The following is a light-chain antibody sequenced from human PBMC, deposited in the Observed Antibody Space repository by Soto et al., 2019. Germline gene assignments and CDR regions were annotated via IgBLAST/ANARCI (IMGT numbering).Light chain of an antibody. CDR3: QQYSISKWT. CDR2: GAS. V-gene: IGKV3-20*01. J-gene: IGKJ1*01. Sequence: EIVLTQSPGTLSLSPGERATLSCRASQSLDNRHLAWYQHKPGQTPRVLIYGASNRDTGIPVRFSGSGSGTDFTLTISRLEPEDIAGYYCQQYSISKWTGGQGTKVHI. CDR1: QSLDNRH.